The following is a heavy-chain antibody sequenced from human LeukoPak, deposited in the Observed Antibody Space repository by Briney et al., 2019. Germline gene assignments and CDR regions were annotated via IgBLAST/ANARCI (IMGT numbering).Heavy chain of an antibody. Sequence: ASVKVSCKASGYTFTGYYMHWVRQAPGQGLEWMGWINPNSGGTNYAQRFQGRVTMTRDTSISTAYMELSRLRSDDTAVYYCARAEAYYDFWSGYYVAYYYYGMDVWGQGTTVTVSS. V-gene: IGHV1-2*02. CDR2: INPNSGGT. CDR1: GYTFTGYY. CDR3: ARAEAYYDFWSGYYVAYYYYGMDV. J-gene: IGHJ6*02. D-gene: IGHD3-3*01.